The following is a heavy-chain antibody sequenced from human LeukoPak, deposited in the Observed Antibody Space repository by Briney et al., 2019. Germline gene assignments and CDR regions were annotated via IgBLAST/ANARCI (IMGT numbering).Heavy chain of an antibody. CDR2: ISAYNGNT. CDR3: ARAPRSSWYPLPSFPEYYFDY. CDR1: GYTFTSYG. D-gene: IGHD6-13*01. J-gene: IGHJ4*02. Sequence: ASVKVSCKASGYTFTSYGISWVRQAPGQGLEWMGWISAYNGNTNYAQKLQGRVTMTTDTSTSTAYMELRSLRSEDTAVYYCARAPRSSWYPLPSFPEYYFDYWGQGTLVTVSS. V-gene: IGHV1-18*01.